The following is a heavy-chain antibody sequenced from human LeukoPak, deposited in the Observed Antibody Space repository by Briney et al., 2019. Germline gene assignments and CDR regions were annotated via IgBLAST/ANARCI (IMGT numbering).Heavy chain of an antibody. D-gene: IGHD1-7*01. J-gene: IGHJ4*02. CDR3: AREDDWNYEDY. CDR2: VSYNGNTE. CDR1: GFTFSRYA. V-gene: IGHV3-30-3*01. Sequence: GGSLRLSCVASGFTFSRYAMHWVRQAPGKGLEWVAALVSYNGNTEYYADSVKGRFTISRDNSKNTLYLQMNSLRAEDTAIYFCAREDDWNYEDYWGQGTLVTVSS.